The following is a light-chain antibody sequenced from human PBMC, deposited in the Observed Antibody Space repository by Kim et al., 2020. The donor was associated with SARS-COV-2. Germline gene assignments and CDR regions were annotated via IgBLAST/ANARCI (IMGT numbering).Light chain of an antibody. J-gene: IGLJ3*02. V-gene: IGLV3-19*01. CDR2: DKN. CDR1: SLRSYY. CDR3: NSRESGVNHVV. Sequence: ALGQTVRLTCQGDSLRSYYASWYQQKPEQAPVLVIYDKNSRPSGIPDRFSGSSSGNTASLTITGAQAEDEADYYCNSRESGVNHVVFGGGTQLTVL.